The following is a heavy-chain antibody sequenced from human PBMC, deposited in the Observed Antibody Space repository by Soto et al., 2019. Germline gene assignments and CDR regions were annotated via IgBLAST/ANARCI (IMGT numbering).Heavy chain of an antibody. CDR1: GFDLSGSE. D-gene: IGHD2-21*01. CDR3: AKVAPFILGSPF. Sequence: GGSLRLSCTASGFDLSGSEMNWFRQAPGKGLEWVAYITGSGGAMFHADSVKGRFSISRDNAKNSLFLEMNNLTADDAGLYYCAKVAPFILGSPFWGQGTLVTVS. V-gene: IGHV3-48*03. CDR2: ITGSGGAM. J-gene: IGHJ4*02.